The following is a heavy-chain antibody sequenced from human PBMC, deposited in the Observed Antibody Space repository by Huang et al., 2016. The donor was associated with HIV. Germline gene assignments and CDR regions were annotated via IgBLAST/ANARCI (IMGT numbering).Heavy chain of an antibody. CDR1: GGSINTGRYY. CDR2: LYYHGKM. CDR3: ARNHDFWRGRMFAISYFDV. Sequence: QMRFQESGPGLVKPSGTLSLTCNVSGGSINTGRYYWGWIRQPPGKGLEWVGSLYYHGKMNYDPSLKGRLTMSADTSKNQFSLKLSSVTAADTAIYYCARNHDFWRGRMFAISYFDVWGRGTLVTVAS. J-gene: IGHJ2*01. D-gene: IGHD3-3*01. V-gene: IGHV4-39*01.